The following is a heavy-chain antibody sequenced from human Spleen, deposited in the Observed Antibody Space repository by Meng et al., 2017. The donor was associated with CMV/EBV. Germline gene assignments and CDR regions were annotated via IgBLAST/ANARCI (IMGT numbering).Heavy chain of an antibody. J-gene: IGHJ4*02. CDR3: ARDYSGYFLYYFDY. CDR1: GYSISSGYY. V-gene: IGHV4-38-2*02. CDR2: IYHSGST. D-gene: IGHD5-12*01. Sequence: SETLALTCTVSGYSISSGYYWGWIRQPPGKGLEWIGSIYHSGSTYYNPSLKSRVTISVDTSKNQFSLKLSSVTAADTAVDYCARDYSGYFLYYFDYCGQGTLVTVSS.